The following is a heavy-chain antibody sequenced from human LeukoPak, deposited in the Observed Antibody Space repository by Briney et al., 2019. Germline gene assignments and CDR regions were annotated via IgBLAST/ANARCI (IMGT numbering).Heavy chain of an antibody. CDR3: ARLFGRWLHTYYYGMDV. CDR1: GGTFSSYA. V-gene: IGHV1-69*13. D-gene: IGHD4-23*01. J-gene: IGHJ6*02. CDR2: IIPIFGTA. Sequence: ASVKVSCKASGGTFSSYAISWVRQAPGQGLEWMGGIIPIFGTANYAQKSQGRVTITADESTSTAYMELSSLRSEDTAVYYCARLFGRWLHTYYYGMDVWGQGTTVTVSS.